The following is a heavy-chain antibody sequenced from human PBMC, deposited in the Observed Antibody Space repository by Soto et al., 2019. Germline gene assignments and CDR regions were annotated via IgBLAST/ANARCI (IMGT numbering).Heavy chain of an antibody. D-gene: IGHD3-22*01. J-gene: IGHJ3*02. V-gene: IGHV1-18*04. CDR2: VSAYIGAT. CDR1: GYSFPTYG. CDR3: ARGSSGCYPDAFDI. Sequence: QVQLVQSGGEMKKPGASVMVSCKASGYSFPTYGISWVRQAPGQGLQWMGWVSAYIGATNYAQKLQGRVTMTTDTSTSTAYMELRNLRSDDTAVYYCARGSSGCYPDAFDIWGQGTIITVSS.